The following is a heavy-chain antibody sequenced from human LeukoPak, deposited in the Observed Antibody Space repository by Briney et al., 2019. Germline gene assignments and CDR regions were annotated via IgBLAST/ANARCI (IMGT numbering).Heavy chain of an antibody. CDR2: MKQDGSEK. D-gene: IGHD3-10*01. J-gene: IGHJ4*02. CDR3: ARYYGSGTYALDY. V-gene: IGHV3-7*01. Sequence: GGSLRLSCAVSGFTFSSYWMSWVRQAPGQGLEWVANMKQDGSEKYYVDSVKGRFTISRDNAKNSLYLQMNSLRAEDTAVYYCARYYGSGTYALDYWGQGTLVTVSS. CDR1: GFTFSSYW.